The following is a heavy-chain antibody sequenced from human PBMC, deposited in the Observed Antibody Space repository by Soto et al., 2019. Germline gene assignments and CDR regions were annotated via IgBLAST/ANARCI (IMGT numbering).Heavy chain of an antibody. V-gene: IGHV3-7*03. D-gene: IGHD1-26*01. CDR3: ARDDSESYYFSDYYGMDV. CDR1: GFTFSNYW. CDR2: IKQDGSEK. J-gene: IGHJ6*02. Sequence: EVQLVESGGGLVQPGGSLRLSCAASGFTFSNYWMSWVRQAPGKGLEWVANIKQDGSEKYYVDSVKGRFTISRDNAKNSLYLQMNSLRAEDTAVYYCARDDSESYYFSDYYGMDVWGQGTTVTVSS.